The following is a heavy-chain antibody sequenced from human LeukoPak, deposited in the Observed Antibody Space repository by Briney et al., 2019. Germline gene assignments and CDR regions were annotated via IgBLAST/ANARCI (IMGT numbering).Heavy chain of an antibody. J-gene: IGHJ3*02. CDR1: GGSISSSSYY. V-gene: IGHV4-39*07. Sequence: SETLSLTCTVSGGSISSSSYYWGWIRQPPGKGLEWIGSIHYSGSTYYNPSLKSRVTISVDTSKNQFSLKLSSVTAADTAVYYCARTPIAAAGTSYAFDIWGQGTMVTVSS. CDR2: IHYSGST. D-gene: IGHD6-13*01. CDR3: ARTPIAAAGTSYAFDI.